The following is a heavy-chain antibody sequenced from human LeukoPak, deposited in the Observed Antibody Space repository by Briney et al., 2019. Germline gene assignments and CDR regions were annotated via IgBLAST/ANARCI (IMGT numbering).Heavy chain of an antibody. V-gene: IGHV3-23*01. CDR1: GFTFSSYA. CDR3: AKDVEAAAGTGCYSMDV. CDR2: ISGSGGST. D-gene: IGHD6-13*01. Sequence: PGGSLRLSCAAPGFTFSSYAMSWVRQAPGKGLEWVSAISGSGGSTYYADSVKGRFTISRDNSKNTLYLQMNSLRAEDTAVYYCAKDVEAAAGTGCYSMDVWGQGTTVTVSS. J-gene: IGHJ6*02.